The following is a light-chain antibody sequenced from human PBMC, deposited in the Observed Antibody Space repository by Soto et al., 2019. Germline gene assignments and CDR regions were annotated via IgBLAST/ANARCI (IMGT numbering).Light chain of an antibody. Sequence: EIVMTQSPATLSVSPGERVTLSCRASQSISRNLAWYQQKPGQAPRLLVYGASTRATGIPARFSGSGSGTEFTLTISSLQSEDFAVYYCQQYNNWSGWAFGQGTKVEIK. CDR3: QQYNNWSGWA. J-gene: IGKJ1*01. V-gene: IGKV3-15*01. CDR2: GAS. CDR1: QSISRN.